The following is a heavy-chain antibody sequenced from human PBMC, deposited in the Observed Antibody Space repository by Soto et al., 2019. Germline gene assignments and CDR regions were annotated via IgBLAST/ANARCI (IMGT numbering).Heavy chain of an antibody. Sequence: ASVKVSCKTSGYTFTRYGISWVRQAPGQGLEWMGWISAYNGNTNYAQKLQGRVTMTTDTSTSTAYMELRSLRSDDTAVYYCAGAPGLEYSSSILGPLFDYWGQGTLVTVSS. CDR1: GYTFTRYG. D-gene: IGHD6-6*01. CDR3: AGAPGLEYSSSILGPLFDY. CDR2: ISAYNGNT. J-gene: IGHJ4*02. V-gene: IGHV1-18*01.